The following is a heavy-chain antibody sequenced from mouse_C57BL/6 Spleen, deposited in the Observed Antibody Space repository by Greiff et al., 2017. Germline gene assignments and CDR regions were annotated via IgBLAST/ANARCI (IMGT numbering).Heavy chain of an antibody. CDR2: IDPEDGDT. J-gene: IGHJ1*03. CDR1: GFTFKDYY. D-gene: IGHD1-1*01. Sequence: EVQLQQSGAELVRPGASVKLSCTASGFTFKDYYMHWVKQRPEQGLEWIGRIDPEDGDTAYAPKFQGKATMTADTSSNTAYLQLSSLTSEDSAVDYYTTQNYGSSCWYFDVWGTGTTVTVSS. V-gene: IGHV14-1*01. CDR3: TTQNYGSSCWYFDV.